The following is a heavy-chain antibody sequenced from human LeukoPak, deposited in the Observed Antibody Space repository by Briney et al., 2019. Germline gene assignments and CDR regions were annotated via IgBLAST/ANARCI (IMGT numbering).Heavy chain of an antibody. CDR3: ARSAAIVVVPAASHWYFDL. J-gene: IGHJ2*01. D-gene: IGHD2-2*01. CDR1: GYSFTSYW. Sequence: GEFLKISCKGSGYSFTSYWISWVRQMPGKGLEWRGRIDPSDSYTNYSPSFQGHVTISADKSISTAYLQWSSLKASDTAMYYCARSAAIVVVPAASHWYFDLWGRGTLVTVSS. V-gene: IGHV5-10-1*01. CDR2: IDPSDSYT.